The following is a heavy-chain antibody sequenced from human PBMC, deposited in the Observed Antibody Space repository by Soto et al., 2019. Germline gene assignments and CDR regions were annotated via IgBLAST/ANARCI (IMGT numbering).Heavy chain of an antibody. V-gene: IGHV3-30*18. CDR2: ISYDGSNK. CDR1: GFTFSSYG. D-gene: IGHD2-2*01. Sequence: GGSLRLSCAASGFTFSSYGMHWVRQAPGKGLEWVAVISYDGSNKYYADSVKGRFTISRDNSKNTLYLQMNSLRAEDTAVYYCAKDLSGIVVVPAAPPGPLDPWGQGTLVTVSS. CDR3: AKDLSGIVVVPAAPPGPLDP. J-gene: IGHJ5*02.